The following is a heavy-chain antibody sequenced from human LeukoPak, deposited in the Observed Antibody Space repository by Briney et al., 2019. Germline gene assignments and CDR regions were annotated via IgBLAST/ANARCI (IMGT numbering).Heavy chain of an antibody. V-gene: IGHV1-18*01. CDR1: GYTFTSNG. CDR3: ARGSYYDILTGYYNGFDY. J-gene: IGHJ4*02. CDR2: ISAYNGNT. Sequence: ASVKVSCKASGYTFTSNGISWVRQAPGQGLEWMGWISAYNGNTNYAQKLQGRVTMTTDTSTSTAYMELRSLRSDGTAVYYCARGSYYDILTGYYNGFDYWGQGTLVTVSS. D-gene: IGHD3-9*01.